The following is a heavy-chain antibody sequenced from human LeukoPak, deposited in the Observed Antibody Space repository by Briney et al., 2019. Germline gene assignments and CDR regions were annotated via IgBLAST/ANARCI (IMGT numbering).Heavy chain of an antibody. V-gene: IGHV3-66*01. CDR3: ARDYEGDL. CDR1: GFTVSSDY. D-gene: IGHD3-22*01. Sequence: GGSLRLSCSASGFTVSSDYMSWVRQAPGKGLAWLSVIYSGGTTYYADSVKGRFTISRDNSKNTVYLQMDSLRGDDTAVYYCARDYEGDLWGQGTLVTVSS. J-gene: IGHJ5*02. CDR2: IYSGGTT.